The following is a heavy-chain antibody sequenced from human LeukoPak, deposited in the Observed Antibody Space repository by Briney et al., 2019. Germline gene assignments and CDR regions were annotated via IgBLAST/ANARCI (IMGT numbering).Heavy chain of an antibody. V-gene: IGHV3-30*02. J-gene: IGHJ4*02. CDR1: GFTFSSYG. CDR3: AKDQSPAALSFDY. D-gene: IGHD2-15*01. Sequence: QTGGSLRLSCAASGFTFSSYGMHWVRQAPGKGLEWVAFIRYDGSNKYYADSVKGRFTISRDNSKNTLYLQMNSLRAEDTAVYYCAKDQSPAALSFDYWGQGTLVTVSS. CDR2: IRYDGSNK.